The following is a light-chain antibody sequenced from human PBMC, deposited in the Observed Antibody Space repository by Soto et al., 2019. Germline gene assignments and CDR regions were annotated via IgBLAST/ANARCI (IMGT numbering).Light chain of an antibody. Sequence: LTQPASVSGSPGQSITISCTGTSSDVGSYNLVSWYQQHPGKAPKFMIYEGSKRPSGVSNRLSGSKSGNTASLTISGLQAEDEADYYCCSYAGSSTPYVFGTGTKVTVL. CDR3: CSYAGSSTPYV. CDR1: SSDVGSYNL. J-gene: IGLJ1*01. V-gene: IGLV2-23*01. CDR2: EGS.